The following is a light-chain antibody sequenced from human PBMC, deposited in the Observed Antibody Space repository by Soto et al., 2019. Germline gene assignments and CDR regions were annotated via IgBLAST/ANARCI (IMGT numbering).Light chain of an antibody. CDR3: QQYNNWPPWT. CDR1: QSISNN. Sequence: EIVMTQSPATLSVSPGERATLSCRASQSISNNLAWYQQQPGQTPRLLIYDASNRATCIPARFSGSGSGTEFTLTISSLQSEDFAVYYCQQYNNWPPWTFGQGTKVDIK. J-gene: IGKJ1*01. CDR2: DAS. V-gene: IGKV3-15*01.